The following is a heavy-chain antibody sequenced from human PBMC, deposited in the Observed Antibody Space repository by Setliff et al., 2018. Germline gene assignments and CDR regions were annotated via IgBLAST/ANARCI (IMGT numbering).Heavy chain of an antibody. CDR1: GFTFSTYN. V-gene: IGHV3-48*01. D-gene: IGHD2-15*01. CDR2: ISFSSSTI. J-gene: IGHJ4*02. CDR3: ARDEVNCSGSKCYSGFDS. Sequence: GGSLRLSCAASGFTFSTYNMNWVRQAPGKGLEWVSYISFSSSTIYYADSVKGRFTISRDNAKNSLYLQMNNLRAEDTAVYYCARDEVNCSGSKCYSGFDSWGQGTLVTVSS.